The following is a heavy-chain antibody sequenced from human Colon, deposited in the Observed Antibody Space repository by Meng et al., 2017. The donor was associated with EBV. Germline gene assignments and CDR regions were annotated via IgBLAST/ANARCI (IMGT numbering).Heavy chain of an antibody. CDR2: HSEST. J-gene: IGHJ4*02. CDR3: TTYAVGAGGRGY. V-gene: IGHV4-30-4*01. D-gene: IGHD2-15*01. Sequence: HLPHSAPGLGTPSHPRSLPCVVSGDFISSGNYHWSWIRQAPGKGLEWIGHSESTSYNPSLRSRVVISVDTAKNQFSLRLDSVTAADTAVYYCTTYAVGAGGRGYWGPGTLVTVSS. CDR1: GDFISSGNYH.